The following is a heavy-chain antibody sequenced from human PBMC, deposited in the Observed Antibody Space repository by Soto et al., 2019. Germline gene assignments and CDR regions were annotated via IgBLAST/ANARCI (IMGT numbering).Heavy chain of an antibody. CDR3: AKEGGTGESTTKYRYDC. V-gene: IGHV3-30*18. D-gene: IGHD1-26*01. J-gene: IGHJ4*02. CDR1: GVTFSRYG. Sequence: QVQLVESGGGVVQPGRSLRLSCAVSGVTFSRYGMHWVRQAPGKGLEWVAVISDDGSTEYYADSVKGRFIISRDNPKNTLYLQMNSLRADDTAVYFCAKEGGTGESTTKYRYDCWGQGTLVTVSS. CDR2: ISDDGSTE.